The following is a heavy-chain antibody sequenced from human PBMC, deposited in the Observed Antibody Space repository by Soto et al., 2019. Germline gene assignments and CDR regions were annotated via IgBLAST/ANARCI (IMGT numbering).Heavy chain of an antibody. V-gene: IGHV4-59*08. J-gene: IGHJ4*02. CDR2: ISDSGST. Sequence: SETLSLTCTVSGGSIRSSYWSWIRQPPGKGLEWIGYISDSGSTNYNPSLKSRVTISVDTSKNQFSLKLSSVTAADTAVYYCGRKGKTTACNSLDYWGQGALVTVSS. D-gene: IGHD6-13*01. CDR3: GRKGKTTACNSLDY. CDR1: GGSIRSSY.